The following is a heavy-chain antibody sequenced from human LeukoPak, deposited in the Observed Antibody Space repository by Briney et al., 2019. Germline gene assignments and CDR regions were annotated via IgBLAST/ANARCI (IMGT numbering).Heavy chain of an antibody. CDR1: GGSISSGDYY. D-gene: IGHD5-18*01. V-gene: IGHV4-31*03. CDR2: IYYSGST. Sequence: SETLSLTCTVSGGSISSGDYYWSWIRQHPGKGLEWIGFIYYSGSTYYNPSLKSRLTISVDTSKNQFSLKLTSVTAADTAVYYCARQADTAMITGGFYFDYWGQGTLVTVSS. J-gene: IGHJ4*02. CDR3: ARQADTAMITGGFYFDY.